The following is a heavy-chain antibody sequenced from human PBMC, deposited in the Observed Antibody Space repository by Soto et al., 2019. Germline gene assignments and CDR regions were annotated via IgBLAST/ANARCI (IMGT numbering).Heavy chain of an antibody. CDR2: IWYDGSNK. V-gene: IGHV3-33*01. D-gene: IGHD3-3*01. CDR3: ARDRGYDFWSGYRQYYYYYGMDV. Sequence: QVQLVESGGGVVQPGRSLRLSCAASGFTFSSYGMHWVRQAPGKGLEWVAVIWYDGSNKYYADSVKGRFTISRDNSKNTLYLQKNSLRAEDTAVYYCARDRGYDFWSGYRQYYYYYGMDVWGQGTTVTVSS. CDR1: GFTFSSYG. J-gene: IGHJ6*02.